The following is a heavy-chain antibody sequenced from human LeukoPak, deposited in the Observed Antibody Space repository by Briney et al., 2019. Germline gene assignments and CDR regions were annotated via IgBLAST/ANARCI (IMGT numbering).Heavy chain of an antibody. Sequence: PSQTLSLTCTVSGGSISSGGYYWSWIRQHPGKGLEWIGYIYYSGSTYYNPSLKSRVTISVDTSKSQFSLKLSSVTAADTAVYYCARVGYLAGPFDYWGQGTLVTVSS. CDR3: ARVGYLAGPFDY. CDR1: GGSISSGGYY. J-gene: IGHJ4*02. D-gene: IGHD5-12*01. V-gene: IGHV4-31*03. CDR2: IYYSGST.